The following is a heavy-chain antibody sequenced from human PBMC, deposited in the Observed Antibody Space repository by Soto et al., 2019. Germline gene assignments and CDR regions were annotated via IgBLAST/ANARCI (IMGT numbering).Heavy chain of an antibody. CDR1: GGSISSSSYY. CDR3: ARLETAVADQIDY. J-gene: IGHJ4*02. Sequence: QLQLQESGPGLVKPSETLSLTCTVSGGSISSSSYYWGWIRQPPGKGLEWIGSIYYSGSTYYNPSLKSRVTISVDTSKNQFSLKLSSVTAADTAVYYCARLETAVADQIDYWGQGTLVTVSS. D-gene: IGHD6-19*01. V-gene: IGHV4-39*01. CDR2: IYYSGST.